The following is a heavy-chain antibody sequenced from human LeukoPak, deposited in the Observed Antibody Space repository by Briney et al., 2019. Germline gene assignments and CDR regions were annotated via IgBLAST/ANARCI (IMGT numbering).Heavy chain of an antibody. CDR2: ISGHGDIT. D-gene: IGHD5-18*01. Sequence: GGSLRLSCAASGFIFHNYGMNWVRQAPGKGLEWVSGISGHGDITYYADSVKGRFTISRDNSRNTVYLQMNSLRAEDTAVYYCANDLGWIQLNLGRGQGTLVTVSS. CDR1: GFIFHNYG. V-gene: IGHV3-23*01. CDR3: ANDLGWIQLNLG. J-gene: IGHJ4*02.